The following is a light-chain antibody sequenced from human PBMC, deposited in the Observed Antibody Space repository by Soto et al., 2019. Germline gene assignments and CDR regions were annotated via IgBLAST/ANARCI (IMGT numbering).Light chain of an antibody. CDR1: QSVSSY. J-gene: IGKJ1*01. CDR3: QQRSNWRET. Sequence: EIVLTQSPATLSFSPGERGTLSCMASQSVSSYLAWYQQKPGQAPRLLIYDASNRATGIPARFSGSGSGTDFTLTISSLEPEDFAVYYCQQRSNWRETFGQGTKVDIK. V-gene: IGKV3-11*01. CDR2: DAS.